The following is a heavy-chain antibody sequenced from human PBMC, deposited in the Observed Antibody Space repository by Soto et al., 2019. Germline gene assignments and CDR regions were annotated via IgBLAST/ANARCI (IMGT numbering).Heavy chain of an antibody. CDR3: TAGENDAFDI. CDR1: GFTFSSYG. J-gene: IGHJ3*02. Sequence: QVQLVESGGGVVQPGRSLRLSCAASGFTFSSYGMHWVRQAPGKGLEWVAVIWYDGSNKYYADSVKGRFTISRDNSENTLYLQMNSLRAEDTAVYYCTAGENDAFDIWGQGTMVTVSS. V-gene: IGHV3-33*01. CDR2: IWYDGSNK. D-gene: IGHD2-21*01.